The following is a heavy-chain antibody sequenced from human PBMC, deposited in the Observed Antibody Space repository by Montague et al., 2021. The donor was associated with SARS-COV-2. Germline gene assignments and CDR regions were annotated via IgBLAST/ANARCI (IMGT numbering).Heavy chain of an antibody. J-gene: IGHJ6*03. CDR1: GGSFSTYS. V-gene: IGHV4-34*01. D-gene: IGHD3-10*01. Sequence: SETLSLTCAVHGGSFSTYSWNWIRQPPGKGLEWIGEIHHGGSTNYNPSLKSRVTISADTSKNQFSLKLTTVAAADTAVYYCARLGDGVVPSPILGVGPYYSCYYMDVRGKGTPVTVSS. CDR2: IHHGGST. CDR3: ARLGDGVVPSPILGVGPYYSCYYMDV.